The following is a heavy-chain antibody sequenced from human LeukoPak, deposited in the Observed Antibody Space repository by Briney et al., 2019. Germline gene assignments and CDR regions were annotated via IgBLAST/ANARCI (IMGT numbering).Heavy chain of an antibody. Sequence: SQTLSLTCAISGDTVSSNSATWNWIRQSPSRGLEWLRRTYYRSKWYNDSAVSVKSRIMISPDTSKNQFSLQSNSVTPEDTAVYYCARGNPRYFDYWGQGTLVTVSS. CDR1: GDTVSSNSAT. CDR2: TYYRSKWYN. J-gene: IGHJ4*02. CDR3: ARGNPRYFDY. V-gene: IGHV6-1*01.